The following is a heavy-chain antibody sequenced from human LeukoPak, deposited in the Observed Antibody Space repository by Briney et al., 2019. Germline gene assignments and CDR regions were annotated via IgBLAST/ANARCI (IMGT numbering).Heavy chain of an antibody. V-gene: IGHV3-66*01. CDR2: IYSGGGT. D-gene: IGHD6-6*01. CDR1: GFTVSSGY. Sequence: SGGSLRLSCAASGFTVSSGYMSWGRQAPGKGLEWVSIIYSGGGTYYADSVKDRFTISRDNSKNTLYLQVSSLRAEDTAMYYCASNSRAARQFDYWGQGTLVTVSS. J-gene: IGHJ4*02. CDR3: ASNSRAARQFDY.